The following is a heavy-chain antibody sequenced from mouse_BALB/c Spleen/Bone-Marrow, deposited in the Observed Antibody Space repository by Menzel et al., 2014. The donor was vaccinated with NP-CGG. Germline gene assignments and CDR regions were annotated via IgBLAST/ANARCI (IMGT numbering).Heavy chain of an antibody. D-gene: IGHD2-14*01. J-gene: IGHJ1*01. V-gene: IGHV14-3*02. CDR1: GFNIKDTY. CDR2: IDPANGNT. Sequence: EVHLVESGAELVKPGASVKLSCTASGFNIKDTYMHWVKQRPEQGLEWIGRIDPANGNTKYDPKFQGKATITADTSSNTAYLQLSSLTSEDTAVYYCARLGYRYGYWFFDVWGAGTTVTVSS. CDR3: ARLGYRYGYWFFDV.